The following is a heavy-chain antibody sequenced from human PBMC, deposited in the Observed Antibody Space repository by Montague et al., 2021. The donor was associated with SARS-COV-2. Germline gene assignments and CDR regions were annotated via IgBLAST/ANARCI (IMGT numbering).Heavy chain of an antibody. CDR2: SNHRGST. J-gene: IGHJ4*02. Sequence: SETLSLTCAVYDGSFSDYSWSWIRQPPGKGLELMGESNHRGSTNYNPSLKSRVTVSVDTSKNQFSLNMTSVTAADTAVYYCARGRQHINMVVVVVTGGEYYFDFWGQGTLVAVSS. CDR3: ARGRQHINMVVVVVTGGEYYFDF. CDR1: DGSFSDYS. D-gene: IGHD3-22*01. V-gene: IGHV4-34*01.